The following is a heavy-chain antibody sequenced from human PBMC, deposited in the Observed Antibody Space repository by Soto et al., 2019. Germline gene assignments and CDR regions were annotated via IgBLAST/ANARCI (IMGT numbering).Heavy chain of an antibody. CDR3: ARQRPSVVNQAYFEV. CDR1: VDSISSRSYY. D-gene: IGHD2-21*01. Sequence: SETLSLTCTFTVDSISSRSYYCGWIRQPPGKGLEWIGSIYYSGSTYNNPSLRSRVSMSIDTSKDQFSLKLKSVIAADTALYFCARQRPSVVNQAYFEVWGPGSLVSVSS. V-gene: IGHV4-39*01. J-gene: IGHJ4*02. CDR2: IYYSGST.